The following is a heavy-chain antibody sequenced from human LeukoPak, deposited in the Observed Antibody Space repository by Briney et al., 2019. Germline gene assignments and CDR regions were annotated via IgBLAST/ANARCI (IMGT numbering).Heavy chain of an antibody. D-gene: IGHD2-2*02. CDR2: IIPIFGTA. J-gene: IGHJ4*02. V-gene: IGHV1-69*01. CDR3: ARGGGDIVVVPAAIAPFDY. CDR1: GCTLSSYA. Sequence: GSSVKVSCKASGCTLSSYAISWVRQAPGQGLGWMGGIIPIFGTANYAQKFQGRVTITADESTSTAYMELSSLRSEDTAVYYCARGGGDIVVVPAAIAPFDYWGQGTLVTVSS.